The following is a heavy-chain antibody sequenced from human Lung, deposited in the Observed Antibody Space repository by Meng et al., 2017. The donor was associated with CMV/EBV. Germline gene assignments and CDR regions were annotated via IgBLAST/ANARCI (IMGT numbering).Heavy chain of an antibody. CDR1: GYTFTSYG. J-gene: IGHJ3*02. D-gene: IGHD6-19*01. CDR2: ISAYNGNT. V-gene: IGHV1-18*01. Sequence: SVXVSXXASGYTFTSYGINWVRQAPGQGLEWMGWISAYNGNTNYAQKLQGRVTMTTDTSTSTAYMELRSLRSDDTAVYYCARGQGQWLVQTDVVEIWGQGTMVTVSS. CDR3: ARGQGQWLVQTDVVEI.